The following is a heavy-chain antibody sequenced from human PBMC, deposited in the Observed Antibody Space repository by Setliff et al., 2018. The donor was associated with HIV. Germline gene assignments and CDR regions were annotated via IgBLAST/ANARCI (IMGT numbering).Heavy chain of an antibody. J-gene: IGHJ5*02. CDR3: ARDVSQQDLVWWLDP. V-gene: IGHV1-8*01. Sequence: GASVKVSCKASGYTFTSYDINWVRQATGQGLEWMGWMNPKSGNTGYAQKFQGRVTMTRDTSTRTDYMELSSLRSEDTAVYYCARDVSQQDLVWWLDPWGQGTLVTVSS. CDR1: GYTFTSYD. CDR2: MNPKSGNT. D-gene: IGHD6-13*01.